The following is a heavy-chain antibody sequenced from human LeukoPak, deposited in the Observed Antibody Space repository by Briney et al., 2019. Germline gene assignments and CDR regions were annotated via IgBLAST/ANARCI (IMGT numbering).Heavy chain of an antibody. V-gene: IGHV3-21*01. CDR2: ISSSSSYI. CDR3: ARGGGSYSAIYFDY. D-gene: IGHD1-26*01. Sequence: SGGSLRLSCAASGFTFSSYSMNWVRQAPGKGLDWVSSISSSSSYIYYADSVKGRFTISRDNAKNSLYLQMNSLRAEDTAVYYCARGGGSYSAIYFDYWGQGTLVTVSS. CDR1: GFTFSSYS. J-gene: IGHJ4*02.